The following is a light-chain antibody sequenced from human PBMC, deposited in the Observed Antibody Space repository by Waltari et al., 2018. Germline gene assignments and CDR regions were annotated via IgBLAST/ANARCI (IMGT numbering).Light chain of an antibody. Sequence: QSALTQPASVSGSPGQSITISCTGTSSYVGTYNYVSWYQQHPGKAPKLMIYDVSNRPSGVSDRFSGSESGNTASLTISGLQAEDEADYYCNSYSSSSSLVLFGGGTKLTVV. CDR3: NSYSSSSSLVL. J-gene: IGLJ2*01. CDR1: SSYVGTYNY. CDR2: DVS. V-gene: IGLV2-14*03.